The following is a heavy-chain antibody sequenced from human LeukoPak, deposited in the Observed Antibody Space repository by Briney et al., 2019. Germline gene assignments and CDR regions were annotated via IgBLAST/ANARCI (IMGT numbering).Heavy chain of an antibody. Sequence: SVKVSCKASGGTFSSYAISWVRQAPGQGLEWMGRIIPIFGTANYAQKFLGRVTITADKSTSTAYMELSSLRSEDTAVYYCARDYYDSSGYYNWFDPWGQGTLVTVSS. V-gene: IGHV1-69*06. CDR3: ARDYYDSSGYYNWFDP. D-gene: IGHD3-22*01. J-gene: IGHJ5*02. CDR2: IIPIFGTA. CDR1: GGTFSSYA.